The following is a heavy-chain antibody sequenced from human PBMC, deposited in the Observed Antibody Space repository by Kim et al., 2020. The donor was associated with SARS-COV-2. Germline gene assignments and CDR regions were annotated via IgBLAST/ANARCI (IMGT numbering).Heavy chain of an antibody. CDR2: INPNSGGT. D-gene: IGHD3-9*01. CDR1: GYTFTGYY. J-gene: IGHJ4*02. Sequence: ASVKVSCKASGYTFTGYYMHWVRQAPGQGLEWMGRINPNSGGTNYAQKFQGRVTMTRDTSISTAYMELSRLRSDDTAVYYCATLRYFDWPEGYVDYWGQGTLVTVSS. CDR3: ATLRYFDWPEGYVDY. V-gene: IGHV1-2*06.